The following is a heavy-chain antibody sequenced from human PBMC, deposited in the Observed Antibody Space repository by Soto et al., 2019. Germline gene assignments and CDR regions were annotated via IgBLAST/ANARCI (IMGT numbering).Heavy chain of an antibody. D-gene: IGHD3-22*01. J-gene: IGHJ3*02. CDR1: GGSISSGGYY. CDR2: IYYSGST. CDR3: ARDLSFYDSSGYYPDAFDI. Sequence: PSETLSLTCTVSGGSISSGGYYWSWIRQHPGKGLEWIGYIYYSGSTYYNLSLKSRVTISVDTSKNQFSLKLSSVTAADTAVYYCARDLSFYDSSGYYPDAFDIWGQGTMVTVSS. V-gene: IGHV4-31*03.